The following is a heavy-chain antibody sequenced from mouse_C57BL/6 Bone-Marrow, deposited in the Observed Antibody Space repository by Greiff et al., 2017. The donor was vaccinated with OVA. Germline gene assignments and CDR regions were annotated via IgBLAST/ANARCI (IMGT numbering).Heavy chain of an antibody. CDR3: ARVIYYYGSSYPYYAMDY. D-gene: IGHD1-1*01. CDR1: GFTFSSYA. J-gene: IGHJ4*01. CDR2: ISDGGSYT. Sequence: EVQGVESGGGLVKPGGSLKLSCAASGFTFSSYAMSWVRQTPEKRLEWVATISDGGSYTYYPDNVQGRFTISRDNAKNNLYLQMSHLKSEDTAMYYCARVIYYYGSSYPYYAMDYWGQGTSVTVSS. V-gene: IGHV5-4*01.